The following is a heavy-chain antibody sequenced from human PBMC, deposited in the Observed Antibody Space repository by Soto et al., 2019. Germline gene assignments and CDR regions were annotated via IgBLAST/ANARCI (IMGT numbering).Heavy chain of an antibody. D-gene: IGHD2-21*02. Sequence: ESGGGVVQPGRSLRLSCAASGFTFSSYAMHWVRQAPGKGLEWVAVISYDGSNKYYADSVKGRFTISRDNSKNTLYLQMNSLRAEDTAVYYCARDDYCGGDCYSLGDYWGQGTLVTVSS. CDR1: GFTFSSYA. V-gene: IGHV3-30-3*01. J-gene: IGHJ4*02. CDR2: ISYDGSNK. CDR3: ARDDYCGGDCYSLGDY.